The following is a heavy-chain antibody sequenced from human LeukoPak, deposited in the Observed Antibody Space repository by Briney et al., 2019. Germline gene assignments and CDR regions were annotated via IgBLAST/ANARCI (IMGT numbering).Heavy chain of an antibody. D-gene: IGHD6-19*01. CDR1: GGSISSSC. V-gene: IGHV4-59*08. J-gene: IGHJ4*02. Sequence: SETLSLTCTVSGGSISSSCWSWIRQPPGKGLEWIGNIYYSGSTSYNPSLKSRVTISVDTSKNQFSLKLSSVTAADTAVYYCARLGSSGWSADFDYWGQGTLVTVSS. CDR3: ARLGSSGWSADFDY. CDR2: IYYSGST.